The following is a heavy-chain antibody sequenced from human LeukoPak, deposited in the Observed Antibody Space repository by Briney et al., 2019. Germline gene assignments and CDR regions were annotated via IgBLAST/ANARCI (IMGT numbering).Heavy chain of an antibody. Sequence: ASVKVSCKASGYMFTNYDINWVRQATGQGREWMGCLNPQSGNTGYAQKFWGRVTITRDTSITTAYMELSSLRSEDTAVYYCARGPNYSNFGSAYYYMDVWGKGTTVTVSS. CDR2: LNPQSGNT. V-gene: IGHV1-8*03. J-gene: IGHJ6*03. D-gene: IGHD4-11*01. CDR3: ARGPNYSNFGSAYYYMDV. CDR1: GYMFTNYD.